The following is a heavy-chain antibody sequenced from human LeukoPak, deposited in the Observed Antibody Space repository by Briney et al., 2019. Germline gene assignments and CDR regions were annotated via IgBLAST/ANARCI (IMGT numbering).Heavy chain of an antibody. CDR2: IYPGDSDT. Sequence: GESLKISCKGSGYSFTSYWIGWVRQMPGKGLEWMGIIYPGDSDTRYSPSFQGQVTISADKSISTAYLQWSSLKASDTAMYYCARRWQRYSGYDWRFDYWGQGTLVTVSS. J-gene: IGHJ4*02. CDR3: ARRWQRYSGYDWRFDY. CDR1: GYSFTSYW. D-gene: IGHD5-12*01. V-gene: IGHV5-51*01.